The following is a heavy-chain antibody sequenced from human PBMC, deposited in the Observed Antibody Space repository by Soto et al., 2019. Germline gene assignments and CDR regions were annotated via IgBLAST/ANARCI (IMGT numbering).Heavy chain of an antibody. J-gene: IGHJ4*02. CDR2: IYYSAST. V-gene: IGHV4-39*01. CDR1: GGSISSSSYY. D-gene: IGHD2-8*01. CDR3: ARHGGLMVYASFYFDH. Sequence: QLQLQESGPGLVKPSETLSLTCTVSGGSISSSSYYWGWIRQPPGKGLEWIGSIYYSASTYYNPSLKSRVTISVDTSKNQFSLKLSSVTAADTAVYYCARHGGLMVYASFYFDHWGQGTLVTVSS.